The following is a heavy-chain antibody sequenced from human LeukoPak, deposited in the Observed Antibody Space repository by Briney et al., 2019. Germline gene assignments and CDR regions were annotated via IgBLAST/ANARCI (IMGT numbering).Heavy chain of an antibody. CDR2: ISGSGGDT. CDR3: AKGWTMFDS. J-gene: IGHJ5*01. V-gene: IGHV3-23*01. Sequence: GGSLRLSCAASGFTFSNYAMSWVRQAPGKGLEWVSAISGSGGDTYYADSVKGRLTVSRDNSKNALSVQMNSLRAEDAALYYCAKGWTMFDSWGQGILVTVSS. CDR1: GFTFSNYA. D-gene: IGHD3/OR15-3a*01.